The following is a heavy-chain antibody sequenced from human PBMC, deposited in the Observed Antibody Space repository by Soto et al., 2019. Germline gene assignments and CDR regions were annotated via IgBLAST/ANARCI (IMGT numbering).Heavy chain of an antibody. CDR1: GFTFSNYA. CDR3: ARGGVYGGNSHTGWLYX. D-gene: IGHD4-17*01. CDR2: ISSSSNYI. V-gene: IGHV3-21*01. Sequence: PWGSLRLSCAASGFTFSNYAMNWVRQAPGKGLEWVASISSSSNYICYADSLKGRLTVSRDNDKKSLHLQVDSLRAEDTAVYYCARGGVYGGNSHTGWLYXWGQGTLVPVSX. J-gene: IGHJ5*02.